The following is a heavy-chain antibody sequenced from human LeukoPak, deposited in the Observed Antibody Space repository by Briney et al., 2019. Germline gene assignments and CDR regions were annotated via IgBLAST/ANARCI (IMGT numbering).Heavy chain of an antibody. CDR2: ISYDGSNK. J-gene: IGHJ4*02. CDR3: ARGRLWFGELLPYYFDY. D-gene: IGHD3-10*01. CDR1: GFTFSSYG. V-gene: IGHV3-30*03. Sequence: SGGSLRLSCAASGFTFSSYGMHWVRQAPGKGLEWVAVISYDGSNKYYADSVKGRFTISRDNSKNTLYLQMNSLRAEDTAVYYCARGRLWFGELLPYYFDYWGQGTLVTVSS.